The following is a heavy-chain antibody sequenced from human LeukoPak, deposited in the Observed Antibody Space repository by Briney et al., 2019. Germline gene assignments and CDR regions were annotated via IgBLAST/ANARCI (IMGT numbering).Heavy chain of an antibody. CDR3: ARDLGIAAPDY. CDR2: INSDGSST. D-gene: IGHD6-13*01. Sequence: PGGSLRLSCAASGFTFSSYWMHWVRQAPGRGLVWVSRINSDGSSTSYADSVKGRFTISRDNAKNTLYLQMNSVRAEDTAVYYCARDLGIAAPDYWGQGTLVTVSS. J-gene: IGHJ4*02. V-gene: IGHV3-74*01. CDR1: GFTFSSYW.